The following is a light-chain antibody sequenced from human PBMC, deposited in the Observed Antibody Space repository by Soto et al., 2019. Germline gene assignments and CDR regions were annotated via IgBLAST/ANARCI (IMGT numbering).Light chain of an antibody. Sequence: EIVLTQSPGTLSLSPGERATLSCRASQSVSSSSLAWYQQKPGQAPRLLIYGASSRATGIPDRFSGSGSGTDFTLTISRMEPEDFAVYYCQQYGSSPPWTCGQGTKVDIK. CDR2: GAS. CDR3: QQYGSSPPWT. V-gene: IGKV3-20*01. J-gene: IGKJ1*01. CDR1: QSVSSSS.